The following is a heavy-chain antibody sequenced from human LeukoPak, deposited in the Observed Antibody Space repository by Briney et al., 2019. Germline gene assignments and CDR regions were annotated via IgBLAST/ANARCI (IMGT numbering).Heavy chain of an antibody. D-gene: IGHD5-12*01. CDR1: GGTFSSYA. V-gene: IGHV1-69*06. CDR2: IIPIFGTA. Sequence: SVKVSCKASGGTFSSYAISWVRQAPGQGLEWMGGIIPIFGTANYAQKFQGRVTITADKSTSTAYMELSSLRSEDTAVYYCARVFWESGYDYYYYYMDVWGKGTTVTVSS. CDR3: ARVFWESGYDYYYYYMDV. J-gene: IGHJ6*03.